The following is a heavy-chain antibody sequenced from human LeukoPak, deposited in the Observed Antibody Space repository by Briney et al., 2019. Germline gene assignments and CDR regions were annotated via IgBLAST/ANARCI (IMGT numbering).Heavy chain of an antibody. D-gene: IGHD3-10*01. CDR1: GDSVSAYS. CDR3: ARGSSSNYGYFQH. J-gene: IGHJ1*01. Sequence: SETLSLTCTVSGDSVSAYSWTWVRQPPGKGLECIGYIYSSGSTNYNPSLKSRVTISVDTSKNQFSLSLSSVTAADTAMYYCARGSSSNYGYFQHWGQGTLVTVSS. V-gene: IGHV4-59*02. CDR2: IYSSGST.